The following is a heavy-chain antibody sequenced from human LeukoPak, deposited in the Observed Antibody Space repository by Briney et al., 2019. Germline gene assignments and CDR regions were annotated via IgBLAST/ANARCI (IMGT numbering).Heavy chain of an antibody. V-gene: IGHV3-30*18. J-gene: IGHJ6*02. CDR1: GFVFSSYG. CDR2: LSFDGTNE. CDR3: AKGGLEGTHHNMEV. Sequence: GRSLRLSCAASGFVFSSYGMHWVRQAPGKELEWLAVLSFDGTNEYYADSVKGRFTISRDNSKDTLYLQMNSLRSDDTAVYYCAKGGLEGTHHNMEVRGQGTTVTVSS. D-gene: IGHD1/OR15-1a*01.